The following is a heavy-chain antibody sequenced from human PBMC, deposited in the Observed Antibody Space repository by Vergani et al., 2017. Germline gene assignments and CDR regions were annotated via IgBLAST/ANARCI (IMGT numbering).Heavy chain of an antibody. V-gene: IGHV4-34*01. CDR1: GGSFSGYY. CDR3: ARGVPPVRAVDY. J-gene: IGHJ4*02. D-gene: IGHD2-2*01. CDR2: INHSGST. Sequence: QVQLQQWGAGLLKPSETLSLTCAVYGGSFSGYYWSWIRQPPGKGLEWIGEINHSGSTNYNPSLKSRVTISVDPSKNQFSLKLSSVTAADPAVYYCARGVPPVRAVDYWGQGTLVTVSS.